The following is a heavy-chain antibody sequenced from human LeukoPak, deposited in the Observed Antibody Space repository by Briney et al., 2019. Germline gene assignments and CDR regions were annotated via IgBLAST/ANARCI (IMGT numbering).Heavy chain of an antibody. D-gene: IGHD1-26*01. V-gene: IGHV4-61*02. Sequence: SETLSLTCTVSGASISSGNSYWSWIRQPAGKGLEWIGRIYTSENTNYNPSLKSRVTISVDTSKNQFSLKLSSVTAADTAVYYCARAGGIPDYWGQGTLVTVSS. CDR1: GASISSGNSY. J-gene: IGHJ4*02. CDR2: IYTSENT. CDR3: ARAGGIPDY.